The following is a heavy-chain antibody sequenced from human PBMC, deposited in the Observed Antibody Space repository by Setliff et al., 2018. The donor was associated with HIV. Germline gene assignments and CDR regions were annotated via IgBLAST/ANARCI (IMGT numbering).Heavy chain of an antibody. Sequence: ASVKVSCKASGYTFTNYGIIWVRQAPGQGLEWMGWVSVYNDNTNYAQKFQGRVTMTSDTSTSTAYMELGSLTSDDTAVYFCASGTTLARGVISFDYWGQGTQVTVPQ. V-gene: IGHV1-18*01. CDR1: GYTFTNYG. D-gene: IGHD3-10*01. J-gene: IGHJ4*02. CDR3: ASGTTLARGVISFDY. CDR2: VSVYNDNT.